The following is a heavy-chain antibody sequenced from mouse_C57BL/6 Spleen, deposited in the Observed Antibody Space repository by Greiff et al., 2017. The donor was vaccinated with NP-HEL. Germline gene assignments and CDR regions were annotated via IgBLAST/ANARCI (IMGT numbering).Heavy chain of an antibody. D-gene: IGHD2-1*01. J-gene: IGHJ3*01. V-gene: IGHV14-4*01. CDR1: GFNIKDDY. CDR3: TGGNYEGAY. CDR2: IDPENGDT. Sequence: VQLQQSGAELVRPGASVKLSCTASGFNIKDDYMHWVKQRPEQGLEWIGWIDPENGDTEYASKFQGKATITADTSSNTAYLQLSSLTSEDTAVYYCTGGNYEGAYWGQGTPVTVSA.